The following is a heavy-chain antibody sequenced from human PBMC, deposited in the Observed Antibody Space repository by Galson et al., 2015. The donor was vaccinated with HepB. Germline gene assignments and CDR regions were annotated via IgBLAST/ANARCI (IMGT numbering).Heavy chain of an antibody. J-gene: IGHJ5*02. CDR1: GFTFSSYG. D-gene: IGHD6-25*01. Sequence: SLRLSCAASGFTFSSYGMHWVRQAPGKGLEWVAVIWYDGSNKYYADSVKGRFTISRDNSKNTLYLQMNSLRAEDTAVYYCARGNNRRGSSALSDPWGQGTLVTVSS. CDR3: ARGNNRRGSSALSDP. CDR2: IWYDGSNK. V-gene: IGHV3-33*01.